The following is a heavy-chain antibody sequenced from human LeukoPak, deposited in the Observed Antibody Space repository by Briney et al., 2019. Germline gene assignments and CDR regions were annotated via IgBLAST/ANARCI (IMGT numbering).Heavy chain of an antibody. D-gene: IGHD6-6*01. CDR1: GFDFSSNW. CDR2: IKGDGIST. Sequence: GGSLRLPCAASGFDFSSNWMHWVRHAPGQGLVWVSRIKGDGISTNYADSVKGRFTISRDNSKNTVYLQMSSLRAEDTAVYYCVKGGNTAARVPVGLDQWGQGTLVTVSS. CDR3: VKGGNTAARVPVGLDQ. J-gene: IGHJ4*02. V-gene: IGHV3-74*01.